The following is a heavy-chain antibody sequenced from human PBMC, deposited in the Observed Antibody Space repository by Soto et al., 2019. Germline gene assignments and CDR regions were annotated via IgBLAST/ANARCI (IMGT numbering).Heavy chain of an antibody. CDR2: INAGNGNT. J-gene: IGHJ6*02. D-gene: IGHD5-12*01. Sequence: ASVKVSCKTSGYTFTSYAMHWVRQAPGQRLEWMGWINAGNGNTKYSQKFQGRVTITRDTAASTAYMELSSLRAEDTAVYYCARDGGYSGYDGPVGYYYYYGMDVWGQGTTVTVSS. CDR1: GYTFTSYA. V-gene: IGHV1-3*01. CDR3: ARDGGYSGYDGPVGYYYYYGMDV.